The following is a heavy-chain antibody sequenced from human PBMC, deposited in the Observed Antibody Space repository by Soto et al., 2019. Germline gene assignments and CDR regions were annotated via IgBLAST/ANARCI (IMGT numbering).Heavy chain of an antibody. D-gene: IGHD2-15*01. Sequence: QITLEESGPTLVKPTQTLPLTCAFSGFSLTTRDVGVGWIRQPPGKPLECLALIYWDDDERYSPSLKSRLTISKDTSKNQLVLTMTNMAPVDTATYHCARASGGGTSAYFDSSGQGTLVTVAS. CDR2: IYWDDDE. CDR1: GFSLTTRDVG. CDR3: ARASGGGTSAYFDS. J-gene: IGHJ4*02. V-gene: IGHV2-5*02.